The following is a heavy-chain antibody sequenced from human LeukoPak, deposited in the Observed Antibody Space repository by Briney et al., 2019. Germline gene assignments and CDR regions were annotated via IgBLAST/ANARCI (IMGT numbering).Heavy chain of an antibody. Sequence: SETLSPTCTVSGGSISSYHWSWIRQPPGKGLEWIGYIYYSGSTNYNPSLKSRVTISVDTSKNQFSLKLSSVTAADTAVYYCARLRLGSSWPLFDPWGQGTLVTVSS. V-gene: IGHV4-59*01. CDR2: IYYSGST. CDR1: GGSISSYH. D-gene: IGHD6-13*01. CDR3: ARLRLGSSWPLFDP. J-gene: IGHJ5*02.